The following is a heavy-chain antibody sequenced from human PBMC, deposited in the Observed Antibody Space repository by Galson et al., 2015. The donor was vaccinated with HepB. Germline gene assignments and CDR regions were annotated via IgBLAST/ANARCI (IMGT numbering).Heavy chain of an antibody. CDR1: GYTFTSYY. CDR2: INPSGGST. J-gene: IGHJ6*02. D-gene: IGHD2-21*02. CDR3: ARDRVVVTAPDYCYYYGMDV. Sequence: SVKVSCKASGYTFTSYYMHWVRQAPGQGLEWMGIINPSGGSTSYAQKLQGRVTMTRDTSTSTVYMELSSLRSEDTAVYYCARDRVVVTAPDYCYYYGMDVWGQGTTVTVSS. V-gene: IGHV1-46*04.